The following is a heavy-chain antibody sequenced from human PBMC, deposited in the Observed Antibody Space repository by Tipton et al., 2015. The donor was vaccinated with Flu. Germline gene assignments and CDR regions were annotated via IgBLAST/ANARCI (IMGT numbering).Heavy chain of an antibody. D-gene: IGHD2/OR15-2a*01. CDR1: SDYW. CDR3: ARRHFSFDI. J-gene: IGHJ3*02. Sequence: SDYWMDWVRQAPGKGLEWIGSMYSSGTTYYNPSLKSRVAISLDTSNNQFSLKLSFVTAADTAVYYCARRHFSFDIWGQGTMVTVSS. CDR2: MYSSGTT. V-gene: IGHV4-39*07.